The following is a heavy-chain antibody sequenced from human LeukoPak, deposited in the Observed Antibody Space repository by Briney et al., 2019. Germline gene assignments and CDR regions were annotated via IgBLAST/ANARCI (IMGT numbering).Heavy chain of an antibody. V-gene: IGHV1-46*01. J-gene: IGHJ4*02. CDR1: GYTFTSDY. CDR3: ARAGEYYDFWSGYYPILDY. D-gene: IGHD3-3*01. Sequence: ASVKVSCKAPGYTFTSDYMHWVRQAPGQGVEWMGIINPSGGSTSYAQKFQGRVTMTREISTSTGYIELSSMRSEDPAVYYCARAGEYYDFWSGYYPILDYWGQGTLVTVSS. CDR2: INPSGGST.